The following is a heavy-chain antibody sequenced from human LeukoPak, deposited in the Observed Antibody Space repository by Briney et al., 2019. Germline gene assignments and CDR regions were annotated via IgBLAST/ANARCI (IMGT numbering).Heavy chain of an antibody. D-gene: IGHD3-22*01. Sequence: NTGGSLRLSCAASGFTFSNAWMSWVRQAPGKGLEWVGRIKSKTDGGTTDYAAPVKGRFTISRDDSKNTLYLQMNSLKTEDTAVYYCTTDYYYDSSGYYYFDYWGQGTLVTVSS. CDR2: IKSKTDGGTT. CDR3: TTDYYYDSSGYYYFDY. V-gene: IGHV3-15*01. J-gene: IGHJ4*02. CDR1: GFTFSNAW.